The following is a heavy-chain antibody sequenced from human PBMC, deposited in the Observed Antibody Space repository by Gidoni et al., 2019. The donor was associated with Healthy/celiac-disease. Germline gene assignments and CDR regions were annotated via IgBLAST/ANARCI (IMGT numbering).Heavy chain of an antibody. CDR3: ARVVQDCISTSCYNYGMDV. D-gene: IGHD2-2*02. Sequence: QVQLVQSGAEVKKPGSSVKVSCKASGGTFSSSAISWVRQAPGQGLEWMGGIIPICGTANYAQKFQGRVTITADESTSTACMELSSLRSEDTAVYYCARVVQDCISTSCYNYGMDVWGQGTTVTVSS. V-gene: IGHV1-69*01. J-gene: IGHJ6*02. CDR2: IIPICGTA. CDR1: GGTFSSSA.